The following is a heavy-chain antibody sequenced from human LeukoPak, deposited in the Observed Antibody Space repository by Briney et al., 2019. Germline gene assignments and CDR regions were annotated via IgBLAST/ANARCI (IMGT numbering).Heavy chain of an antibody. CDR2: IRYDGSNK. CDR3: AKDLGSDSSGSDP. Sequence: GGSLRLSCAASGFTVSSNYMSWVRQAPGKGLEWVAFIRYDGSNKYYADSVKGRFTISRDNSKNTLYLQMNSLRAEDTAVYYCAKDLGSDSSGSDPWGQGTLVTVSS. J-gene: IGHJ5*02. V-gene: IGHV3-30*02. CDR1: GFTVSSNY. D-gene: IGHD3-22*01.